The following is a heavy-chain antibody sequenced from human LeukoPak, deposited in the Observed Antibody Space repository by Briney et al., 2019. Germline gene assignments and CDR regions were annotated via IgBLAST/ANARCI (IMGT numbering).Heavy chain of an antibody. V-gene: IGHV3-64*01. D-gene: IGHD2/OR15-2a*01. Sequence: GGSLRLSCAASGFPFSTYNINWVRQAPGKGLEYVSAISSNGGSTYYANSMKGRFTISRDNSKNTLYLQMGSLRGEDMAVYYCARATSTTNPYYGMDVWGQGTTVTVSS. CDR2: ISSNGGST. CDR3: ARATSTTNPYYGMDV. J-gene: IGHJ6*02. CDR1: GFPFSTYN.